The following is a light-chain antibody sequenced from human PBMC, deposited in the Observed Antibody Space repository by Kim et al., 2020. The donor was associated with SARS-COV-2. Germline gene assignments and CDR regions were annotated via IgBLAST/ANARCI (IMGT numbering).Light chain of an antibody. CDR3: QQRNSWPPAVT. J-gene: IGKJ4*01. CDR1: QSIDTY. Sequence: PGERATLSCRASQSIDTYLAWYQQRPGQAPRLLVYEASNRATGVPDRFSGSGSGTDFTLTISSLEPEDFSTYYCQQRNSWPPAVTFGGGTKVDIK. V-gene: IGKV3-11*01. CDR2: EAS.